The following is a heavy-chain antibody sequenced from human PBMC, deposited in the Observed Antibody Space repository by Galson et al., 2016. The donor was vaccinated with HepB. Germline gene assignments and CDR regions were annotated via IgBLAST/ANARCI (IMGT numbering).Heavy chain of an antibody. V-gene: IGHV1-3*01. Sequence: SVKVSCKASGYIFTNYAMHWVRLAPGQRLEWLGWINAGNGDTKYSQKFQGRVTITRDTSASIVNMELSSLSSEDTAVYYCARTGSGQYGVWALFRGDYYGMDVWGQGTTVTVSS. CDR1: GYIFTNYA. J-gene: IGHJ6*02. CDR3: ARTGSGQYGVWALFRGDYYGMDV. CDR2: INAGNGDT. D-gene: IGHD3-16*01.